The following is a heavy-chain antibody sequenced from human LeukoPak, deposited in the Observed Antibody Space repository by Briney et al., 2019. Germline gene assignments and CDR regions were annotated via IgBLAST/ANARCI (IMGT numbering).Heavy chain of an antibody. V-gene: IGHV4-59*02. D-gene: IGHD5-24*01. J-gene: IGHJ4*02. CDR3: ARKVATTPYYFDY. CDR2: IYYSGST. Sequence: SETLSLTCTVSGGSVSSYYWSWIRQPPGKGLEWIGYIYYSGSTNYNPSLKSRVTISVDTSKNQFSLKLSSVTAADTAVYYCARKVATTPYYFDYWGQGTLVTVSS. CDR1: GGSVSSYY.